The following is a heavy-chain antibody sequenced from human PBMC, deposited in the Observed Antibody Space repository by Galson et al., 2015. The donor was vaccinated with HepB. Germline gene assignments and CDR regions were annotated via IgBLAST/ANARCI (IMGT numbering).Heavy chain of an antibody. D-gene: IGHD1-7*01. V-gene: IGHV1-69*13. CDR3: ARGVLELPGGSGGDAFDI. J-gene: IGHJ3*02. Sequence: SVKVSCKASGGTFSSYAISWVRQAPGQGLEWMGGIIPIFGTANYAQKFQGRVTITADESTSTAYMELSSLRSEDTAVYYCARGVLELPGGSGGDAFDIWGQGTMVTVSS. CDR2: IIPIFGTA. CDR1: GGTFSSYA.